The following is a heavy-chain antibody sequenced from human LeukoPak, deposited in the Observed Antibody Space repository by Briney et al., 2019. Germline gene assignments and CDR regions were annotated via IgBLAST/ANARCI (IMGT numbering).Heavy chain of an antibody. V-gene: IGHV3-48*03. CDR3: AKDRVVLLWFGELLGSFDY. Sequence: PGGSLRLSCAASGFTFSSYEMNWVRQAPGKGLEWVSYISSSGSTIYYADSVKGRFTISRDNAKNSLYLQMNSLRAEETAVYYCAKDRVVLLWFGELLGSFDYWGQGTLVTVSS. D-gene: IGHD3-10*01. J-gene: IGHJ4*02. CDR2: ISSSGSTI. CDR1: GFTFSSYE.